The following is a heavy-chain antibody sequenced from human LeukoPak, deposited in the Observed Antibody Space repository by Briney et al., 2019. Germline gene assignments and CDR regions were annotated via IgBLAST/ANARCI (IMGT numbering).Heavy chain of an antibody. D-gene: IGHD1-26*01. CDR3: ARGINVGATSY. J-gene: IGHJ4*02. CDR1: GGSMSTYY. CDR2: VQYSGNT. Sequence: SETLSLTCTVSGGSMSTYYWSWVRQSPGKGLEWIGCVQYSGNTKYNPLFKSRVTISVDTSKNQFSLRLSSVTTADTAMYFCARGINVGATSYWGQGTLVTVSA. V-gene: IGHV4-59*01.